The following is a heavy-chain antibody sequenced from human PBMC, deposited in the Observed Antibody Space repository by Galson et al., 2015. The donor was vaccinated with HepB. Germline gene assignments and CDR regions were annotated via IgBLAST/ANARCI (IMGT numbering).Heavy chain of an antibody. J-gene: IGHJ6*03. CDR3: ARDTAVRGVYYYYMDV. V-gene: IGHV6-1*01. CDR2: TYYRSKWYN. CDR1: GDSVSSNSAA. D-gene: IGHD6-19*01. Sequence: CAISGDSVSSNSAAWNWIRQSPSRGLEWLGRTYYRSKWYNDYAVSVKSRITINPDTSKNQFSLQLNSVTPEDTAVYYCARDTAVRGVYYYYMDVWGKGTTATVSS.